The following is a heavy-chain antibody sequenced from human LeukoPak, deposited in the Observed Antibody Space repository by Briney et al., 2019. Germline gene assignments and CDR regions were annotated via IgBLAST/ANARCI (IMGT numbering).Heavy chain of an antibody. CDR2: IYYSGST. D-gene: IGHD2-2*01. CDR3: ARLGYCSSTSCLPYY. Sequence: PSETLSLTCTVSGGSISSYYWSWIRQPPGKGLEWIGYIYYSGSTNYNPSLKSRVTISVDTSKNQFSLKLSSVTAADTAVYYCARLGYCSSTSCLPYYWGQGTPVTVSS. J-gene: IGHJ4*02. V-gene: IGHV4-59*08. CDR1: GGSISSYY.